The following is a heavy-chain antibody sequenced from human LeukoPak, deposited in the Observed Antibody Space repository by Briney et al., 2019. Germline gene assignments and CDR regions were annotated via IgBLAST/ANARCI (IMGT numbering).Heavy chain of an antibody. Sequence: PSETLSLTCAVSGGSISSSNWWSWVRQPPGKGLECIGEIYHSGSTNYNPSLKSRVTISVDKSKNQFSLKLSSVTAADTAVYYCARLDLLWFEELPDRGDYWGQGTLVSVSS. CDR1: GGSISSSNW. D-gene: IGHD3-10*01. J-gene: IGHJ4*02. V-gene: IGHV4-4*02. CDR3: ARLDLLWFEELPDRGDY. CDR2: IYHSGST.